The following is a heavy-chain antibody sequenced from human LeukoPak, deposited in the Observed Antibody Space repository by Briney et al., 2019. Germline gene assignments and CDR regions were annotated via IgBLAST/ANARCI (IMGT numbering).Heavy chain of an antibody. Sequence: GGSLRLSCAASGFTFSPYGMNWVRQSPGMGLEWVSYISGSSSLIYYADSVKGRFTISRDNAKNSLYLQMNSLRAEDTAVYYCARDLGYCSSTSCWRGDWFDPWGQGTLVTVSS. CDR1: GFTFSPYG. CDR2: ISGSSSLI. V-gene: IGHV3-48*04. J-gene: IGHJ5*02. CDR3: ARDLGYCSSTSCWRGDWFDP. D-gene: IGHD2-2*01.